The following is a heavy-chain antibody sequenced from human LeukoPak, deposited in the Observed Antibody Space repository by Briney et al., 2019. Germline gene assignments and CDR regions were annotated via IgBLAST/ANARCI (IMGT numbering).Heavy chain of an antibody. Sequence: GGSLRLSCAASGFTVSDYYMSWIRQAPGKGLEWVSYISSSGSTIYYADSVKGRFTISRDNAKNSLYLQMNSLRAEDTAVYYCARDLSLYCSGGSCYSLNYWGQGTLVTVSS. V-gene: IGHV3-11*04. CDR2: ISSSGSTI. CDR3: ARDLSLYCSGGSCYSLNY. D-gene: IGHD2-15*01. J-gene: IGHJ4*02. CDR1: GFTVSDYY.